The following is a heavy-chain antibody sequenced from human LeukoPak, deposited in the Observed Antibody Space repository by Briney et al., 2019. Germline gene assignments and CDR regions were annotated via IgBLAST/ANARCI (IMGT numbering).Heavy chain of an antibody. CDR2: INPSGDTT. CDR1: GFTFTTYF. CDR3: ARGGRSSWYWFDP. Sequence: ASVKVSCKASGFTFTTYFLHWVRQAPGQGLEWMGIINPSGDTTTYAQKFQGRITMTRDTSTSTVYMELSSLRSEDTAVYYCARGGRSSWYWFDPWGQGTLVTVSS. D-gene: IGHD6-13*01. V-gene: IGHV1-46*01. J-gene: IGHJ5*02.